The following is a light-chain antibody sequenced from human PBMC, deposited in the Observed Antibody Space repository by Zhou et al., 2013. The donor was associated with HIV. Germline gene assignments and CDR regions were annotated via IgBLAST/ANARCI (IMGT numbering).Light chain of an antibody. J-gene: IGKJ4*01. Sequence: DIQMTQSPSSLSASVGDRVTITCRASQSISSYLNWYQVKPGKAPNLLISGASVLESGVPLRFSGSGYGTDFTLAISSLQPEDFATYYCQQSYSTVTFGGGPRWRSN. CDR3: QQSYSTVT. CDR1: QSISSY. CDR2: GAS. V-gene: IGKV1-39*01.